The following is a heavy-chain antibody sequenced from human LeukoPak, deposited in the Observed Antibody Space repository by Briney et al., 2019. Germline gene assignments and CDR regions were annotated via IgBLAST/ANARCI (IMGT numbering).Heavy chain of an antibody. J-gene: IGHJ6*03. D-gene: IGHD2-2*01. Sequence: ASVKVSCKASGYTSTSYYMHWVRQAPGQGLEWMGIINPSGGSTSHAQKFQGRVTMTRDMSTSTVYMELSSLRSEDTAVYYCARGASDQLSFFYYYYYMDVWGKGTTVTVSS. CDR2: INPSGGST. CDR1: GYTSTSYY. CDR3: ARGASDQLSFFYYYYYMDV. V-gene: IGHV1-46*01.